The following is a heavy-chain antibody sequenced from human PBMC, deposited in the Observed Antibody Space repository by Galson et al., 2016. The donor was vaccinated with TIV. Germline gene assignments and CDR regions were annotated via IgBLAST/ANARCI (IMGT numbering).Heavy chain of an antibody. Sequence: SLRLSCAAPGFTFSKYYMNWIRQAPGKGLEWISYISNSGNTKFYADSVKDRFTISRDNANNSLYLQTNSLRAEDTAVYYCARSYLGVGDPFDIGGQGTVVTVSS. CDR1: GFTFSKYY. V-gene: IGHV3-11*01. CDR2: ISNSGNTK. CDR3: ARSYLGVGDPFDI. D-gene: IGHD3-16*01. J-gene: IGHJ3*02.